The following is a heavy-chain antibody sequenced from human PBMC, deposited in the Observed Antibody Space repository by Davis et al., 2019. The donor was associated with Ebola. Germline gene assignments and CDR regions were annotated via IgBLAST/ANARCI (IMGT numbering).Heavy chain of an antibody. V-gene: IGHV3-7*03. CDR1: GFTFSDYA. Sequence: PGGSLRLSCSASGFTFSDYAMTWVRQAPGKGLEWVANINQDESQKSYVASLKGRLTISRDNAKNSLHLQMNSLTAEDTAVYYCTRDGTRDSLVYWGQGTLVTVSS. J-gene: IGHJ4*02. CDR2: INQDESQK. CDR3: TRDGTRDSLVY. D-gene: IGHD1-1*01.